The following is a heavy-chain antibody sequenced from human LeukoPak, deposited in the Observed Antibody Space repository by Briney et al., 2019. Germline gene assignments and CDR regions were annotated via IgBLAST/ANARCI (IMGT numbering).Heavy chain of an antibody. V-gene: IGHV4-34*01. CDR3: ARRRKQRGYCSSTSCYSYPALDY. J-gene: IGHJ4*02. CDR2: INHSGST. Sequence: SETLSLTCAVYGGSFSGYYWSWIRQPPGKGLEWIGEINHSGSTNHNPSLKSRVTISVDTSKNQFSLKLSSVTAADTAVYYCARRRKQRGYCSSTSCYSYPALDYWGQGTLVTVSS. CDR1: GGSFSGYY. D-gene: IGHD2-2*01.